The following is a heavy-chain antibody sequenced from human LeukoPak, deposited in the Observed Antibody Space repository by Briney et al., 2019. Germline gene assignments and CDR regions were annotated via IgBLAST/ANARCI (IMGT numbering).Heavy chain of an antibody. D-gene: IGHD6-13*01. V-gene: IGHV1-2*04. Sequence: ASVKVSCKASGYTFTGYYMHWVRQAPGQGLEWMGWINPNSGGTNYAQKFQGWVTMTRDTSISTAYMELSRLRSDDTAVYYCARGGLIAAAGTGGNWFDPWGQGTLVTVSS. CDR2: INPNSGGT. CDR1: GYTFTGYY. J-gene: IGHJ5*02. CDR3: ARGGLIAAAGTGGNWFDP.